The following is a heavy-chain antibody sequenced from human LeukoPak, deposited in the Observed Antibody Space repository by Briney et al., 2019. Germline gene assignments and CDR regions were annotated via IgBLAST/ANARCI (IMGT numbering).Heavy chain of an antibody. J-gene: IGHJ4*02. Sequence: GGSLRLSCAASGFTVSSNYMSWVRQAPGKGLEWVSVIYSGGSTYYADSVKGRFTISRDNSKNTLYLQMNSLRAEDTAVYYCAKAEASLLWFGESLLIDYWGQGTLVTVSS. CDR2: IYSGGST. CDR3: AKAEASLLWFGESLLIDY. V-gene: IGHV3-53*01. CDR1: GFTVSSNY. D-gene: IGHD3-10*01.